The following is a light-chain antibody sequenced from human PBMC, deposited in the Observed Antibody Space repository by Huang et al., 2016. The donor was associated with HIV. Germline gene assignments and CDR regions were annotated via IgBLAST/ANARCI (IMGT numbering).Light chain of an antibody. CDR2: DAS. Sequence: EVVLTQSPATLYLSPGERATLSCRASQSISRYLSWYQHKPGQAPRLLMYDASNMATGIPARCSGSVSGTDFTLTISSLEPEDFAVYYCQQRSNWPPTTFGQGTKVEIK. CDR1: QSISRY. J-gene: IGKJ1*01. CDR3: QQRSNWPPTT. V-gene: IGKV3-11*01.